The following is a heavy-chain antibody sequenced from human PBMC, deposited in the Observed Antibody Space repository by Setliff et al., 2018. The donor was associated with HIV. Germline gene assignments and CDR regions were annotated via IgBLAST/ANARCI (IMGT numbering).Heavy chain of an antibody. CDR1: GFTFSNYV. CDR3: AKTSNTGYLFCSDY. V-gene: IGHV3-23*01. Sequence: PGGSLRLSCAASGFTFSNYVINWVRQAPGKGLEWISGISGSGVNSYYADSVKGRFNISRDNSKNTVYLQMNSLRAEDTAVYYCAKTSNTGYLFCSDYWGQGTLVTVSS. D-gene: IGHD3-9*01. CDR2: ISGSGVNS. J-gene: IGHJ4*02.